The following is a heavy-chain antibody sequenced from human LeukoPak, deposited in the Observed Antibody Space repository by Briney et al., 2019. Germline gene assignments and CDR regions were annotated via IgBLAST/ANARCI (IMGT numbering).Heavy chain of an antibody. J-gene: IGHJ4*02. CDR3: ASPTGYSSGWYNGFTL. D-gene: IGHD6-19*01. Sequence: RASVKVSRKASGGTFSSYAISWVRQAPGQGLEWMGGIIPIFGTANYAQKFQGRVTITADESTSTAYMELSSLRSEDTAVYYCASPTGYSSGWYNGFTLWGQGTLVTVSS. CDR2: IIPIFGTA. V-gene: IGHV1-69*13. CDR1: GGTFSSYA.